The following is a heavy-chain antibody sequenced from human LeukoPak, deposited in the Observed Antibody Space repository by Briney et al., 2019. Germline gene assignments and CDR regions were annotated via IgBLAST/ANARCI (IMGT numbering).Heavy chain of an antibody. CDR3: ARDRYSSSSVYYYYGMDV. CDR2: ISSSSSYI. V-gene: IGHV3-21*01. Sequence: GGSRSLSWEASGFTFSSYSMNWVRQAPGKGLNWFSSISSSSSYIYYADSVKGRFTISRDNAKNSLYLQMNSLRAEDTAVYYCARDRYSSSSVYYYYGMDVWGQGTTVTVSS. J-gene: IGHJ6*02. D-gene: IGHD6-6*01. CDR1: GFTFSSYS.